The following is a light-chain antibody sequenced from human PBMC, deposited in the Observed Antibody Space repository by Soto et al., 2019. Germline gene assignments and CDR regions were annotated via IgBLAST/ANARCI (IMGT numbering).Light chain of an antibody. CDR3: QHYNSYSEA. CDR1: QTISSW. V-gene: IGKV1-5*03. J-gene: IGKJ1*01. CDR2: KAS. Sequence: DIQMTPSLSTLSGSVRHRVTSNGGASQTISSWLAWYQQKPGKAPKLLIYKASTLKSGVPSRFSGSGSGTEFTLTISSLQPDDFATYYCQHYNSYSEAFGQGTKVDIK.